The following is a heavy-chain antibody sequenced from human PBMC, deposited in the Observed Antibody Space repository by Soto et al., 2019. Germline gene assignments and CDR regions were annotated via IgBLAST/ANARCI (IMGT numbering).Heavy chain of an antibody. D-gene: IGHD2-21*02. CDR2: IYYSGST. CDR3: ERDCDSTTIDY. V-gene: IGHV4-31*03. CDR1: GGSISSGGYY. J-gene: IGHJ4*02. Sequence: QVRLQESGPGLVKPSQTLSLTCTVSGGSISSGGYYWSWIRQHPGKGLEWIGYIYYSGSTYYNPSAKSRDTISVDTSKNQFSLKLSSVTAADTAVYYCERDCDSTTIDYWGQGPLVTVSS.